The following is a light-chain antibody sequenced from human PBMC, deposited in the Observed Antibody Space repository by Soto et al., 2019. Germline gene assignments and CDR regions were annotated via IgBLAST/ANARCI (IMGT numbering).Light chain of an antibody. V-gene: IGKV3-15*01. CDR3: QQYDDWPLT. Sequence: EIVLTQSPATLSVSPGERATLSCRASQSVGNNFAWYQQKPDQAPTLLIFAPSTRATGVTARFSGSGSGTEFTLIFSSLQAEDFGVYYCQQYDDWPLTFGGWAKVE. J-gene: IGKJ4*01. CDR1: QSVGNN. CDR2: APS.